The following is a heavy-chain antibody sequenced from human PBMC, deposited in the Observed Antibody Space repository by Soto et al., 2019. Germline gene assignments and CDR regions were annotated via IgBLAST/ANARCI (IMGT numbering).Heavy chain of an antibody. CDR1: GFTFSSYW. D-gene: IGHD3-22*01. CDR3: ARGECHYHDGKGYPGRQ. V-gene: IGHV3-74*01. J-gene: IGHJ4*02. CDR2: IKSDGSGT. Sequence: EVQLVESGGGLVQPGGSLTLSCAASGFTFSSYWMHWVRQAPGKGLVWVARIKSDGSGTIYADSVKGRLTISRDNARNQLYLQKDSPKDESPAVDFWARGECHYHDGKGYPGRQWGQGTLVTGS.